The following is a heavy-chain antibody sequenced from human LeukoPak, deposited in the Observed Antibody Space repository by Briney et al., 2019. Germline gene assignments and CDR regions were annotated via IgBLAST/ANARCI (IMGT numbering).Heavy chain of an antibody. CDR1: GYSFTSYW. CDR3: ARRNYYDFWSGYSFDY. J-gene: IGHJ4*02. D-gene: IGHD3-3*01. CDR2: IYPGDSDT. Sequence: GESLKISCKGSGYSFTSYWIGWVRQMPGKGLEWMGIIYPGDSDTRYSPSFQGQVTIPADKSISTAYLQWSSLKASDTAMYYCARRNYYDFWSGYSFDYWGQGTLVTVSP. V-gene: IGHV5-51*01.